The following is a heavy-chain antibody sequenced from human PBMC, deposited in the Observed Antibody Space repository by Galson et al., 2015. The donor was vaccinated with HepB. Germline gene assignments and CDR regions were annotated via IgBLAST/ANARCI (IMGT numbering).Heavy chain of an antibody. CDR2: FDPEDGET. J-gene: IGHJ5*02. CDR1: GYTLTELS. D-gene: IGHD6-13*01. CDR3: ATRADSSSWYRWFDP. V-gene: IGHV1-24*01. Sequence: SVKVSCKVSGYTLTELSMHWVRQAPGKGLEWMGGFDPEDGETIYAQKFQGRVTMTEDTSTDTAYMELSSLRSEDTAVYYCATRADSSSWYRWFDPWGQGTLVTVSS.